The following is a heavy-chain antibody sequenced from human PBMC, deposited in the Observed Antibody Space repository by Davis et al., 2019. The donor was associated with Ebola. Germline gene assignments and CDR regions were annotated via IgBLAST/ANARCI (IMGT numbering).Heavy chain of an antibody. D-gene: IGHD6-6*01. J-gene: IGHJ6*02. Sequence: GESLKISCAASGFTFSSYSMNWVRQAPGKGLEWVSSISSSSSYIYYADSVKGRFTISRDNAKNSLYLQMNSLRAEDTAVYYCARRDRLVSDYYYGMDVWGQGTTVTVSS. CDR1: GFTFSSYS. V-gene: IGHV3-21*01. CDR3: ARRDRLVSDYYYGMDV. CDR2: ISSSSSYI.